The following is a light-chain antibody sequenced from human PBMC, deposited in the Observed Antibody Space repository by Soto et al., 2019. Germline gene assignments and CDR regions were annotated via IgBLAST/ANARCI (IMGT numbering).Light chain of an antibody. J-gene: IGKJ3*01. CDR2: AAS. Sequence: DIQMTQSPSSLSASVGDRVTITFRASQGIRNDLGWYQQKPGKAPGLLIYAASTLQSGVPSRFSASGSGTDFTLTISSLQPEDFATYYCQQDLRPPLTFGPGTKVD. V-gene: IGKV1-17*01. CDR1: QGIRND. CDR3: QQDLRPPLT.